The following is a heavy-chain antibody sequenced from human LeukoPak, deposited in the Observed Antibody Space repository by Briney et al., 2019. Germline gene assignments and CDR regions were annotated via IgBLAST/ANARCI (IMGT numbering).Heavy chain of an antibody. J-gene: IGHJ6*02. D-gene: IGHD1-26*01. Sequence: GGSLRLSCAASGFTFNNYGMHWVRQAPGKGLEWVAVISYDGSNKYYADSVKGRFTISRDNSKNTLYLQMNSLRAEDTAVYYCAKPVTTYYYYGMDVWGQGTTVTVSS. V-gene: IGHV3-30*18. CDR3: AKPVTTYYYYGMDV. CDR2: ISYDGSNK. CDR1: GFTFNNYG.